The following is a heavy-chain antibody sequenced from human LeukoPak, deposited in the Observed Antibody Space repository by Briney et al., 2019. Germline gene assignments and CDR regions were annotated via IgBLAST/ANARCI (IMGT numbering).Heavy chain of an antibody. CDR2: IYSGGST. CDR3: ARSIAVAGGVFDY. Sequence: GGSLRLSCEASGFTFSSYAMSWVRQAPGKGLEWVSVIYSGGSTYYADSVKGRFTISRDNSKNTLYLQMNSLRAEDTAVYYCARSIAVAGGVFDYWGQGTLVTVSS. D-gene: IGHD6-19*01. J-gene: IGHJ4*02. V-gene: IGHV3-53*01. CDR1: GFTFSSYA.